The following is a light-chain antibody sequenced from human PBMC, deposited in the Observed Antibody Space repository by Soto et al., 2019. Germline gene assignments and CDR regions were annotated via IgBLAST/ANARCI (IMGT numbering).Light chain of an antibody. CDR1: QSISSW. Sequence: DIQMTQSPSTLSASVGDRVTIPCRASQSISSWFAWYQQKPGKAPKLLIYDASSLESGVPSRFSGSGSGTEFTLTIRSLQPDDFATYYCQQYKSYTFGQGTKLEIK. CDR3: QQYKSYT. J-gene: IGKJ2*01. V-gene: IGKV1-5*01. CDR2: DAS.